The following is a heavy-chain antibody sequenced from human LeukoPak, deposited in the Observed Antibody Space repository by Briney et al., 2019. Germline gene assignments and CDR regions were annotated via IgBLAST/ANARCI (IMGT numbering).Heavy chain of an antibody. D-gene: IGHD1-1*01. Sequence: RRASVKVSCKASGGTFSSYAISWVRQAPGQGLEWMGRIIPILGIANYAQKFQGRVTITADKSTSTAYMELSSLRSEDTAVYYCARVNLNWNDQDYYYYYGMDVWGQGTTVTVSS. V-gene: IGHV1-69*04. CDR1: GGTFSSYA. J-gene: IGHJ6*02. CDR3: ARVNLNWNDQDYYYYYGMDV. CDR2: IIPILGIA.